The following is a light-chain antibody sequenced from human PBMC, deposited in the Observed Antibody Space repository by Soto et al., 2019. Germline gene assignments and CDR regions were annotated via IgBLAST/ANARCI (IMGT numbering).Light chain of an antibody. CDR3: QQYSNWPRT. CDR1: QSVSSN. V-gene: IGKV3-15*01. J-gene: IGKJ1*01. Sequence: EVVMTQSPAILSVSPGERATLSCRASQSVSSNLAWYQQKPGQAPRLLIYGASTRATGIPARFSGSGSGTEFTLTISSLQSEDFAVYYCQQYSNWPRTFGQGTKVEIK. CDR2: GAS.